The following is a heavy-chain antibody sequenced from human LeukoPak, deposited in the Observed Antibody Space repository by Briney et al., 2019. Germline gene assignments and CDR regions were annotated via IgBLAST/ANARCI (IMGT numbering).Heavy chain of an antibody. CDR3: ARDGPYYYDSSGYYDAFDI. CDR1: GGSFSSYF. J-gene: IGHJ3*02. D-gene: IGHD3-22*01. V-gene: IGHV4-59*04. CDR2: IYHSGST. Sequence: SETLSLTCTVSGGSFSSYFWSWIRQPPGKGLEWIGSIYHSGSTYYNPSLKSRVTMSLDTSKNQFSLKLSSVTAADTAVYYCARDGPYYYDSSGYYDAFDIWGQGTMVTVSS.